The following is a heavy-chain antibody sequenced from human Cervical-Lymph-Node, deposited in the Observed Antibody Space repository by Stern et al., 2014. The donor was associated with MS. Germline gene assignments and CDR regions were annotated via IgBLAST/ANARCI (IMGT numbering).Heavy chain of an antibody. CDR2: IHPNDGSA. V-gene: IGHV1-46*01. D-gene: IGHD5-18*01. CDR1: GYTFTSYY. J-gene: IGHJ4*02. Sequence: QVQLVQSGAEVKKPGASVKVSCKASGYTFTSYYMHWVRHAPGHGLEWMGIIHPNDGSASYAQKCQDRVTMTRDTSTSTLYMELSSLSSEGTAVYYCAGGYTFDYWGQGTLVTVSS. CDR3: AGGYTFDY.